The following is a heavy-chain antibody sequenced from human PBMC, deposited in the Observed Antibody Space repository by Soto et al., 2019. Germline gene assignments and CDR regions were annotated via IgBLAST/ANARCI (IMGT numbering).Heavy chain of an antibody. Sequence: SETLSLTCIVSGGSISSDYWGWIRQPPGKGLEWIGYIFYAGAINYNPSLKSRVTISIDASEKQFSLNLTSVTAVDTAFYYCAKYTGYESLFYFDSWGRGLQVTVSS. CDR2: IFYAGAI. V-gene: IGHV4-59*01. CDR1: GGSISSDY. J-gene: IGHJ4*01. D-gene: IGHD5-12*01. CDR3: AKYTGYESLFYFDS.